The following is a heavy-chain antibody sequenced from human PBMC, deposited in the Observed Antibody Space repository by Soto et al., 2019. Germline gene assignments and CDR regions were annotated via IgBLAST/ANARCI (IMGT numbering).Heavy chain of an antibody. D-gene: IGHD3-22*01. V-gene: IGHV1-18*01. CDR2: ISAYNGNT. CDR1: GYTFTSYG. CDR3: ARAEKVYYYDSSGYGAFDI. Sequence: GASVKVSCKASGYTFTSYGISWVRQAPGQGLEWMGWISAYNGNTNYAQKLQGRVTMTTDTSTSTAYMELRSLRSDDTAVYYCARAEKVYYYDSSGYGAFDIWGQGTMVTVSS. J-gene: IGHJ3*02.